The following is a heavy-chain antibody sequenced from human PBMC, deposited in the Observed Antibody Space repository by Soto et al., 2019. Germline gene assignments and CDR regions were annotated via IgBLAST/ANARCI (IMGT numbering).Heavy chain of an antibody. CDR1: GFTVSSNY. Sequence: EVQLVESGGGLIQPGGSLRLSCAASGFTVSSNYMSWVRQAPGKGLEWVSVIYSGGSTYYADSVKGRFTISRDNSKNTLYLQMSSLGAEDTAVYYCARSSVAYYDFWSGYYTGTNYGMDVWGQGTTVTVSS. CDR3: ARSSVAYYDFWSGYYTGTNYGMDV. CDR2: IYSGGST. D-gene: IGHD3-3*01. J-gene: IGHJ6*02. V-gene: IGHV3-53*01.